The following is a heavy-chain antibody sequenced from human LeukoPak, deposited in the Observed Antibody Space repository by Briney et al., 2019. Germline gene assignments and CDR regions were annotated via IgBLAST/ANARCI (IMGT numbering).Heavy chain of an antibody. CDR3: ARGANYGSGSYYNTYFDY. CDR2: ISSSSSYI. Sequence: GGSLRLSCAASGFTFSSYSMNWVRQAPGEGLGWGSSISSSSSYIYYADSVEARFTISRDNAKNSLYLQMNSLRAEDTAVYYCARGANYGSGSYYNTYFDYWGQGTLVTVSS. V-gene: IGHV3-21*01. J-gene: IGHJ4*02. D-gene: IGHD3-10*01. CDR1: GFTFSSYS.